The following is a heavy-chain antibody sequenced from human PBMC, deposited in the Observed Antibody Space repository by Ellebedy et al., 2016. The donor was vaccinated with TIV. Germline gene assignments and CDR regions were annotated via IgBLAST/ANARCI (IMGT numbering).Heavy chain of an antibody. Sequence: PGGSLRLSCAASGFTFNTFAMTWVRQAPGKGLEWVAGVNAGGIVIAYADSVKGRFIISRDNSKNTLDLQMNSLRAEDTAVYYCASSRYHYYVGNTIFVYWGQGTLVTVSS. CDR2: VNAGGIVI. J-gene: IGHJ4*02. V-gene: IGHV3-23*01. CDR1: GFTFNTFA. D-gene: IGHD3-10*01. CDR3: ASSRYHYYVGNTIFVY.